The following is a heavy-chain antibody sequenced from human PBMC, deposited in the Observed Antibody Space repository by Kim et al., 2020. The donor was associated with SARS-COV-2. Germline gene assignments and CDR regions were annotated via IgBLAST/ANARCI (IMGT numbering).Heavy chain of an antibody. CDR3: ARDGGGLRYFDWLLSTPDY. CDR1: GYTFTSYG. Sequence: ASVKVSCMASGYTFTSYGISWVRQAPGQGLEWMGWISVYNGNTNYAQKLQGRVTMTTDTSTSTAYMELRSLRSDDTAVYYCARDGGGLRYFDWLLSTPDYWGQGTLVTVSS. V-gene: IGHV1-18*01. CDR2: ISVYNGNT. J-gene: IGHJ4*02. D-gene: IGHD3-9*01.